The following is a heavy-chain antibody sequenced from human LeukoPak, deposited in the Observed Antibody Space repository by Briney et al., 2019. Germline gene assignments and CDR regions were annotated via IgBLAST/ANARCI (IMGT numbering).Heavy chain of an antibody. Sequence: SETLSLTCSVSGGSISRYYWNWIRQPPGKGLEWIGYMYYSGSTNYNPSLKSRVTISLDTSKNQFSLKLSSVTAADTAVYYCARGFSSWPYYFDYWGQGTLVTVSS. CDR2: MYYSGST. D-gene: IGHD6-13*01. J-gene: IGHJ4*02. V-gene: IGHV4-59*01. CDR1: GGSISRYY. CDR3: ARGFSSWPYYFDY.